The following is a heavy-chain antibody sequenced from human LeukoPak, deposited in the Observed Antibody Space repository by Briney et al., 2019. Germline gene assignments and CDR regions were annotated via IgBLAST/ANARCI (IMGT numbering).Heavy chain of an antibody. J-gene: IGHJ4*02. CDR1: GFTFSSYA. V-gene: IGHV3-30-3*01. CDR2: ISYDGSNK. CDR3: ATDRGFLTFDY. D-gene: IGHD3-22*01. Sequence: QPGRSLRLSCAASGFTFSSYAMHWVRQAPGKGLEWVAVISYDGSNKYYADSVKGRFTISRDNAQNSLYLQMNSLRVEDTAVYYCATDRGFLTFDYWGQGTLVTVSS.